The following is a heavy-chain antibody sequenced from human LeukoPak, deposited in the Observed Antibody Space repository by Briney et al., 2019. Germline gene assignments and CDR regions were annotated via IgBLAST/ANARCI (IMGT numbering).Heavy chain of an antibody. J-gene: IGHJ5*02. CDR3: ARDSNIVVVVAATKTNWYDP. D-gene: IGHD2-15*01. CDR2: ISSSGSTI. Sequence: GASLRLSCAASGFTFSDYYMSWIRQAPGKGLEWVSYISSSGSTIYYADSVKGRSTISRDNAKNSLYLQMNSLRAEDTAVYYCARDSNIVVVVAATKTNWYDPCGQGTLVTVSS. CDR1: GFTFSDYY. V-gene: IGHV3-11*04.